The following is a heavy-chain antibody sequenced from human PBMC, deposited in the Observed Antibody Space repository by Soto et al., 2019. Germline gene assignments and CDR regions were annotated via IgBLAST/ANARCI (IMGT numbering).Heavy chain of an antibody. V-gene: IGHV1-18*01. D-gene: IGHD3-3*01. CDR1: CYTFTSYG. Sequence: VKVSFKASCYTFTSYGISWVRQAPGQGLEWMGWISAYNGNTNYAQKLQGRVTMTTDTSTSTAYMELRSLRSDDTAVYYCARDVRYDFWSGYYIKDSGAFDIWGKGTMVTVSS. J-gene: IGHJ3*02. CDR2: ISAYNGNT. CDR3: ARDVRYDFWSGYYIKDSGAFDI.